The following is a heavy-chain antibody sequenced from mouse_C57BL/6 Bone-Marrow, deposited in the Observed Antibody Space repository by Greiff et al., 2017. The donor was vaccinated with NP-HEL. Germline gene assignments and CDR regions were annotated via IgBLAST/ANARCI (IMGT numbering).Heavy chain of an antibody. D-gene: IGHD1-1*01. CDR1: GYTFTSYW. V-gene: IGHV1-69*01. J-gene: IGHJ1*03. CDR2: IDPSDSYT. CDR3: ARGLNYGSSGYFDG. Sequence: VQLQQPGAELVMPGASVKLSCKASGYTFTSYWMHWVKQRPGQGLEWIGEIDPSDSYTNSNQKFKGKSTLTVDKSSCTSYLQLSSLTSEDSAVYYCARGLNYGSSGYFDGWGTGTTVTVSS.